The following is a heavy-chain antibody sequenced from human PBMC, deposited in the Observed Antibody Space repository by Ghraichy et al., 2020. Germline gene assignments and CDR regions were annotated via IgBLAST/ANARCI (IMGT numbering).Heavy chain of an antibody. CDR3: AREQVPNAGLANHYGLDV. CDR2: MTDDGRDS. D-gene: IGHD4/OR15-4a*01. J-gene: IGHJ6*02. V-gene: IGHV3-30*04. CDR1: GFTFSSYG. Sequence: GGSLRLSCTTSGFTFSSYGMDWVRQAPGKGLQWVAAMTDDGRDSFYADSVKGRFTISRDTSKNTLYLQMNSLRVDDTAVYYCAREQVPNAGLANHYGLDVWCRRATVTV.